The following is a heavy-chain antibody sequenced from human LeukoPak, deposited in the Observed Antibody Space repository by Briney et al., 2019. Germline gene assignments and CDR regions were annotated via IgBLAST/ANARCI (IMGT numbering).Heavy chain of an antibody. CDR1: AFIFSGHW. D-gene: IGHD2-21*02. CDR3: ARDLIVVVTAPYYYSGMDV. Sequence: GGSLRLSCEGSAFIFSGHWMNWVRQTPGKGLEWVASIKEGGSERQYVDSVKGRFSISRDNTNGSLFLQLNSLRAEDTAVYYCARDLIVVVTAPYYYSGMDVWGQGTTLTVSS. J-gene: IGHJ6*02. CDR2: IKEGGSER. V-gene: IGHV3-7*01.